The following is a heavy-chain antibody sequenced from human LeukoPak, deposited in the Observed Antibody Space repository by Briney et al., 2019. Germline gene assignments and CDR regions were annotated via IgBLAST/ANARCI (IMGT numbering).Heavy chain of an antibody. CDR2: ISAYNGNT. CDR1: GYTFTSYG. J-gene: IGHJ6*02. D-gene: IGHD4-17*01. Sequence: ASVKVSCKASGYTFTSYGISWVRQAPGQGLEWMGWISAYNGNTNYAQKLQGRVTMTTDTSTSTAYMELRSLRSDDTAVYYCAGEDYGDYGSYYGMDVWGQGTTVTVSS. V-gene: IGHV1-18*01. CDR3: AGEDYGDYGSYYGMDV.